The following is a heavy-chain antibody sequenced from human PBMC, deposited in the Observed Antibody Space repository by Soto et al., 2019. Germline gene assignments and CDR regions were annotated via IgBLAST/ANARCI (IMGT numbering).Heavy chain of an antibody. CDR2: ISAYNGKT. CDR1: GYTFTSYG. Sequence: QVQLVQSGAEVKKPGASVKVSCKASGYTFTSYGITWVRQAPGQGLEWMGWISAYNGKTNYAQKLQGRVPMTTDPSTFTAYMELTSLRSDDTAVYYCARAGPSETTVFDYWGQGTLVTVSS. J-gene: IGHJ4*02. D-gene: IGHD4-17*01. CDR3: ARAGPSETTVFDY. V-gene: IGHV1-18*01.